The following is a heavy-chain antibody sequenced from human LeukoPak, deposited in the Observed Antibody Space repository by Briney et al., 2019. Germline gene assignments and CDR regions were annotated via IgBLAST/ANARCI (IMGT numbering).Heavy chain of an antibody. Sequence: ASVKVSCKASGYTFSNYGISWVRQAPGQGLEWMGWISAYNGYTHYAQKLQGRVTMTTDTSTSTAYMELRSLRSDDTAVYYCAREDGDSFDYWGQGTLVTVSS. V-gene: IGHV1-18*01. CDR3: AREDGDSFDY. J-gene: IGHJ4*02. D-gene: IGHD5-24*01. CDR2: ISAYNGYT. CDR1: GYTFSNYG.